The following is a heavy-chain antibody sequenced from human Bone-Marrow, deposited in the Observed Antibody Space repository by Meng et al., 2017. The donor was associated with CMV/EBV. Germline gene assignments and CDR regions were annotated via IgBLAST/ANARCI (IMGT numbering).Heavy chain of an antibody. Sequence: ASVKVSCKASGYTFTGYYMHWVRQAPGQGLEWMGLINPNSGGTNYAQKFSGRVTMTRDTSISPAYMELRSLRSDDTAVYYCARMGYYSGSGTHYYYGLDVWGQGTTVTVSS. CDR2: INPNSGGT. D-gene: IGHD3-10*01. CDR3: ARMGYYSGSGTHYYYGLDV. V-gene: IGHV1-2*02. CDR1: GYTFTGYY. J-gene: IGHJ6*02.